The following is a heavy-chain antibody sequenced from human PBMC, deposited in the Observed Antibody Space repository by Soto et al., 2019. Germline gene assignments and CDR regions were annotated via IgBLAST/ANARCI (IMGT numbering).Heavy chain of an antibody. V-gene: IGHV4-31*03. CDR1: GGSISSGGYY. CDR3: ARASVVVAIGAGDFDY. CDR2: IYYSGST. D-gene: IGHD3-22*01. Sequence: SETLSLTSTVSGGSISSGGYYWSWIRQHPGTGLEWIGYIYYSGSTYYNPSLERRVTISVDTSKNQFSLKLISVTAAATAVYYCARASVVVAIGAGDFDYWGQGTLVTVP. J-gene: IGHJ4*02.